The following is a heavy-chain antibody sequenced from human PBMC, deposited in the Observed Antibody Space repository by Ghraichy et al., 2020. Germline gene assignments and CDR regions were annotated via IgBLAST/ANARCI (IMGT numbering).Heavy chain of an antibody. Sequence: LNISCAASGFGFSAYTMNWVRQAPGMGLEWVSSITTSGDYTSYADSVRGRFTISRDNAKNSLYLQMNSLRAEDTAVYYCAIHGAGYYYYMDVWGRGTTVSVSS. CDR3: AIHGAGYYYYMDV. J-gene: IGHJ6*03. D-gene: IGHD3-10*01. V-gene: IGHV3-21*01. CDR1: GFGFSAYT. CDR2: ITTSGDYT.